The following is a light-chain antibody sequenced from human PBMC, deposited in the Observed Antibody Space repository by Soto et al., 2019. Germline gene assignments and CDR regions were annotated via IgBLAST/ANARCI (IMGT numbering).Light chain of an antibody. V-gene: IGLV2-14*03. CDR2: DVN. J-gene: IGLJ2*01. CDR1: TSDVGGYNY. CDR3: GSYTTSGTWV. Sequence: QSALTQPASVSGSPGQSITISCTGTTSDVGGYNYVSWYQQHPGKAPKLIIFDVNHWPSGLSTRFSGSRSVNTASLTISGLQAEDEAHYYCGSYTTSGTWVFGGGTKLTVL.